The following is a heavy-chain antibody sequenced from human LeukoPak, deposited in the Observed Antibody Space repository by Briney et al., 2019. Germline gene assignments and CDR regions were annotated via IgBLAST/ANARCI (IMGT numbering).Heavy chain of an antibody. J-gene: IGHJ4*02. Sequence: PSETLSLTCTVSGYSISSGYYGVWIRQPPGQGLGWIGSIYHSGSTNYNPSLKSRVTISVDTSKNQFSLKLSSVTAADTAVYYCARGGGYYYGVYFDYWGQGTLVTVSS. CDR2: IYHSGST. D-gene: IGHD3-22*01. CDR3: ARGGGYYYGVYFDY. CDR1: GYSISSGYY. V-gene: IGHV4-38-2*02.